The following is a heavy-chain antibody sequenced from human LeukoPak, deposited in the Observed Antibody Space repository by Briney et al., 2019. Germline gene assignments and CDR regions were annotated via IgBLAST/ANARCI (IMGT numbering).Heavy chain of an antibody. J-gene: IGHJ4*02. CDR3: ARSDYYDSSGYYL. CDR2: IYTSGST. D-gene: IGHD3-22*01. CDR1: GGSFSGYY. V-gene: IGHV4-59*10. Sequence: PSETLSLTCAVYGGSFSGYYWSWIRQPAGKGLEWIGRIYTSGSTNYNPSLKSRVTISVDTSKNQFSLKLSSVTAADTAVYYCARSDYYDSSGYYLWGQGTLVTVSS.